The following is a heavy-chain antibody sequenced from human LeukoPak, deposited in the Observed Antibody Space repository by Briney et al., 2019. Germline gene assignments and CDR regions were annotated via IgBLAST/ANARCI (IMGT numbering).Heavy chain of an antibody. CDR1: GGSFSGYY. D-gene: IGHD5-24*01. Sequence: SETLSLTCAVYGGSFSGYYWSWIRQPPGKGLEWIGEINHSGSTNYNPSLKSRVTISVDTSKNQFSLKLSSVTAADTAVYYCGSPGRDGYNGFDYGGQGPLVTVS. J-gene: IGHJ4*02. CDR2: INHSGST. V-gene: IGHV4-34*01. CDR3: GSPGRDGYNGFDY.